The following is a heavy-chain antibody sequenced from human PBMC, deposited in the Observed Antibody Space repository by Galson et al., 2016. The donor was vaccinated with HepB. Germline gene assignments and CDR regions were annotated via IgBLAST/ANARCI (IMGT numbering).Heavy chain of an antibody. CDR2: VNTNSGNT. CDR3: ARGAGIAVADCFYYYAFDV. CDR1: GYTFTTYD. V-gene: IGHV1-8*01. Sequence: SVKVSCKASGYTFTTYDINWVRQATGQGLEWMGWVNTNSGNTGYAQKFQGRVTMSRNSSINTAYMELTSLRSEDTAVYYCARGAGIAVADCFYYYAFDVWGQGTTVTVSS. D-gene: IGHD6-19*01. J-gene: IGHJ6*02.